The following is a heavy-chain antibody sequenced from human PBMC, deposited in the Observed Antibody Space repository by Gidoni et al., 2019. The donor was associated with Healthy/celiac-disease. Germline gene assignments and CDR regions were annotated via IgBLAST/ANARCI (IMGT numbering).Heavy chain of an antibody. Sequence: QVQLQQWGAGLLKPSETLSLTCAVYGGSFSGYYWVWIRQPPGKGLEWIGEINHSGSTNYNPSLKSRVTISVDTSKNQFSLKLSSVTAADTAVYYCARGDSSNAFDIWGQGTMVTVSS. J-gene: IGHJ3*02. CDR1: GGSFSGYY. D-gene: IGHD3-22*01. CDR2: INHSGST. CDR3: ARGDSSNAFDI. V-gene: IGHV4-34*01.